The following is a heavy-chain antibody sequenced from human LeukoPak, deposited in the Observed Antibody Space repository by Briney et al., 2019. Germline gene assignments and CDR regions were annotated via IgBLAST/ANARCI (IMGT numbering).Heavy chain of an antibody. CDR1: GDTFTTYD. J-gene: IGHJ6*03. CDR3: EKPIRFLAYTYMTV. Sequence: ASVKVSCKASGDTFTTYDINWVRQAPGQGLEWMGWMNPKSGNTVYAQKFQGRVIMTRDTSKSTAYMELRGRRSRDRAVFYCEKPIRFLAYTYMTVWAKGPT. V-gene: IGHV1-8*01. D-gene: IGHD3-3*01. CDR2: MNPKSGNT.